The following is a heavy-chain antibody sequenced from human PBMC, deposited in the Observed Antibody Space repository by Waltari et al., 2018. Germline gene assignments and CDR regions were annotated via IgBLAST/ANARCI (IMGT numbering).Heavy chain of an antibody. CDR2: MNPNSGNT. D-gene: IGHD6-13*01. CDR3: ARRGQVSSWDWGGIDY. J-gene: IGHJ4*02. Sequence: QVQLVQSGAEVKKPGASVKVSCKASGYTFTSYDINWVRQATGQGLEWMGWMNPNSGNTGYAQKFQGRVIISVDTSKKQFSLKLSSVTAADTAVYYCARRGQVSSWDWGGIDYWGQGTLVTVSS. CDR1: GYTFTSYD. V-gene: IGHV1-8*01.